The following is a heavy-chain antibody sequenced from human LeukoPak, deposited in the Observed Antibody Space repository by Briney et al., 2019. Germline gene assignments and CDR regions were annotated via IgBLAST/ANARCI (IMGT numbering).Heavy chain of an antibody. CDR1: GFTFDDYG. D-gene: IGHD1/OR15-1a*01. Sequence: GSLRLSCAAFGFTFDDYGMSWVRQAPGKGLEWVSGINWSGVRTGYADSLKGRFTISRDNAKNTLYLQMNSLRAEDTALYYCARDLATTDNWGQGTLVTVSS. V-gene: IGHV3-20*04. CDR3: ARDLATTDN. J-gene: IGHJ4*02. CDR2: INWSGVRT.